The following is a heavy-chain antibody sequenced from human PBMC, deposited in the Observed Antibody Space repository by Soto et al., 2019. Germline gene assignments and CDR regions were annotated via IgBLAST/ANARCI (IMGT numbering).Heavy chain of an antibody. V-gene: IGHV3-33*01. CDR3: ARGAFSTVTTPFDY. CDR1: GFTFSSYG. D-gene: IGHD4-17*01. Sequence: PGGSLRLSCAASGFTFSSYGMHWVRQAPGKGLEWVAVIWYDGSNKYYADSVKGRFTISRDNSKNTLYLQMNSLRAEDTAVYYCARGAFSTVTTPFDYWGQGTLVTVSS. J-gene: IGHJ4*02. CDR2: IWYDGSNK.